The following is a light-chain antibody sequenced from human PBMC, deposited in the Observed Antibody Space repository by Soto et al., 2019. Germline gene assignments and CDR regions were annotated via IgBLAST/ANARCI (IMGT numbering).Light chain of an antibody. V-gene: IGKV3D-20*02. CDR3: QKRSNWPLT. CDR2: GAS. Sequence: EIVLTQSPGTLSFSPGERATLSCRASQSVSSSYLAWYQQKPGQAPRLLIYGASSRATGIPDRFSGSGSGTDFTLTISRLEPEDFAVYYCQKRSNWPLTFGGGTKVDIK. J-gene: IGKJ4*01. CDR1: QSVSSSY.